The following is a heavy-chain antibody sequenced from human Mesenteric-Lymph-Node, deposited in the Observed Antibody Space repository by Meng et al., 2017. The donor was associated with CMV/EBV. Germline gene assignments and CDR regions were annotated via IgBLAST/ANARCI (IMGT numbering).Heavy chain of an antibody. V-gene: IGHV3-74*01. J-gene: IGHJ4*02. CDR2: INSDGSST. D-gene: IGHD1-1*01. CDR1: GFTFSSYA. Sequence: GESLKISCAASGFTFSSYAMSWVRQAPGKGLVWVSRINSDGSSTSYADSVKGRFTISRDNAKNTLYLQMNSLRAEDTAVYYCARGLDRIDYWGQGTLVTVSS. CDR3: ARGLDRIDY.